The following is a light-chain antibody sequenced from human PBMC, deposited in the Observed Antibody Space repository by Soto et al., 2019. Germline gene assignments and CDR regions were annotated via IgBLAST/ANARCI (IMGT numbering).Light chain of an antibody. J-gene: IGLJ2*01. V-gene: IGLV2-11*01. CDR2: DVT. Sequence: QSALTQPRSVSGSPGQSVTISCTGTSSDVGGYNYVSWFQQHPGKAPKLMIYDVTKRPSGVPDRFSGSKSDNAASLTISGLQAEDESDYYCCSYAGSYTHVVFSGGTKLTVL. CDR1: SSDVGGYNY. CDR3: CSYAGSYTHVV.